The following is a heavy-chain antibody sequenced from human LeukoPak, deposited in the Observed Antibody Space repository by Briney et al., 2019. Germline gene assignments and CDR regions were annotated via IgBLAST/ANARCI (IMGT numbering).Heavy chain of an antibody. V-gene: IGHV4-34*01. CDR3: ASLWFGELLLPGY. Sequence: SETLSLTCAVYGGSFSGYYWSWIRQPPGKGLEWIGSIYHSGSTYYNPSLKSRVTISVDTSKNQFSLKLSSVTAADTAVYYCASLWFGELLLPGYWGQGTLVTVSS. J-gene: IGHJ4*02. D-gene: IGHD3-10*01. CDR1: GGSFSGYY. CDR2: IYHSGST.